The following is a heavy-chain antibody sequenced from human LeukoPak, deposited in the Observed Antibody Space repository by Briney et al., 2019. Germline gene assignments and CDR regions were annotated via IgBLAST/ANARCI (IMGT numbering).Heavy chain of an antibody. V-gene: IGHV3-21*01. CDR2: ISSSSKYI. Sequence: GGSLRLSCTDSGFSFSSYSMNWVRQAPGKGLEWVSSISSSSKYIYYADSVKGRFTISRDNAKNSLYLQMNSLRAEDTAVYYCARSLQGTGSPPDYWGQGTLVTVSS. CDR3: ARSLQGTGSPPDY. CDR1: GFSFSSYS. J-gene: IGHJ4*02. D-gene: IGHD7-27*01.